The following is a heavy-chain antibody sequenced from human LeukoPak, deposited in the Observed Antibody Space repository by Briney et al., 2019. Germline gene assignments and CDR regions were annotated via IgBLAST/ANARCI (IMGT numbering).Heavy chain of an antibody. CDR2: INPNSGGT. D-gene: IGHD2-15*01. Sequence: ASVKDSCKASGYTFTGSYMHWVRQAPGQGLEWMGWINPNSGGTNYAQKFQGRVTMTRDTSISTAYMELSRLGSDDTAVYYCARGTIVVAYYYMDVWGKGTTVTVSS. V-gene: IGHV1-2*02. CDR3: ARGTIVVAYYYMDV. CDR1: GYTFTGSY. J-gene: IGHJ6*03.